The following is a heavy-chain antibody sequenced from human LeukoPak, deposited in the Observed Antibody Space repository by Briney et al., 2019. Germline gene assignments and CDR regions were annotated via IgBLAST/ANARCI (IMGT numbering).Heavy chain of an antibody. CDR1: GYTFTSYA. J-gene: IGHJ6*03. CDR2: IIPIFGTA. CDR3: ASLEDGPWYYYYYMDV. V-gene: IGHV1-69*05. Sequence: GASVKVSCKASGYTFTSYAISWVRQAPGQGLEWMGGIIPIFGTANYAQKFQGRVTITTDESTSTAYMELSSLRSEDTAVYYCASLEDGPWYYYYYMDVWGKGTTVTVSS. D-gene: IGHD5-24*01.